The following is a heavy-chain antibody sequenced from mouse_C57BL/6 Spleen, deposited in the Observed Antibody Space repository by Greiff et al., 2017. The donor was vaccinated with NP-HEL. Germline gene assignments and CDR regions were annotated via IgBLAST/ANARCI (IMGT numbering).Heavy chain of an antibody. CDR1: GYTFTSYW. Sequence: QVQLQQPGAELVMPGASVKLSCKASGYTFTSYWMHWVKQRPGQGLEWIGEIDPSDSYTNYNQKFKGKSTLTVDESSSTAYMQLSSLTSEDSAVYYCARSRILLRSGGYAMDYWGQGTSVTVSS. D-gene: IGHD1-1*01. J-gene: IGHJ4*01. CDR3: ARSRILLRSGGYAMDY. CDR2: IDPSDSYT. V-gene: IGHV1-69*01.